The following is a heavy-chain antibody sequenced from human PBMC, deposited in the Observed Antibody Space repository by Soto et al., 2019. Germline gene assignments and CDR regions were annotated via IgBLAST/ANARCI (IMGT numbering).Heavy chain of an antibody. CDR3: ARSALYYDILTGPYYFDY. D-gene: IGHD3-9*01. V-gene: IGHV4-31*03. CDR1: GGSISSGGYY. J-gene: IGHJ4*02. CDR2: IYYSGST. Sequence: PSETLSLTCTVSGGSISSGGYYWSWIRQHPGKGLEWIGYIYYSGSTYYNPSLKSRVTISVDTSKNQFSLKLSSVTAADTAVYYCARSALYYDILTGPYYFDYWGQGTTVTVSS.